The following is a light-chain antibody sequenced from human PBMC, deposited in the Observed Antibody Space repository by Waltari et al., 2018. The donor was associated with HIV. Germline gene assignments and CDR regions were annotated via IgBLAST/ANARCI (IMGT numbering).Light chain of an antibody. CDR1: SSDVGTYNY. J-gene: IGLJ1*01. V-gene: IGLV2-11*01. CDR2: DVS. CDR3: CSYAGSSFDV. Sequence: QSALTQPRSVSGSPGQSVTISCTGTSSDVGTYNYVSWYQQHPGKAPKLILYDVSKRPSGVPGRFSGPKAVNTASLTIAGLRVEDEVDYYCCSYAGSSFDVFGTGTQVTVL.